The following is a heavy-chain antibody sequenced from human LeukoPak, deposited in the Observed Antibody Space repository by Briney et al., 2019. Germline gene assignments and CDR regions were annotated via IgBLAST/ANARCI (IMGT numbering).Heavy chain of an antibody. D-gene: IGHD3-3*01. V-gene: IGHV4-59*01. CDR2: LYYTGAT. CDR3: AREISDFGSSSRGAEI. Sequence: PSETLSLTCTVSGGSISGYHWSWLRQAPGQGLEGMGYLYYTGATSSNNSLNSRVAISVDTFKNQFSLKLSSVTAADTAEYYWAREISDFGSSSRGAEIWGQGTMGTVSP. CDR1: GGSISGYH. J-gene: IGHJ3*02.